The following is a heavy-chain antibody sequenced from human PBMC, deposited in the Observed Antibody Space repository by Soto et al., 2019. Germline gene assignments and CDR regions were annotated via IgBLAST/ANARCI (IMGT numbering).Heavy chain of an antibody. CDR2: FHPGDSDT. CDR3: ASQFRYSGYEYGYDY. D-gene: IGHD5-12*01. J-gene: IGHJ4*02. CDR1: GYSFTSYW. V-gene: IGHV5-51*01. Sequence: GESLKIYCKASGYSFTSYWIAWVRQMPGKGLEYMGLFHPGDSDTRYSPSFQGQVTFSADKSITTAYLQWSSLKASDTAMYYCASQFRYSGYEYGYDYWGQGTLVTVSS.